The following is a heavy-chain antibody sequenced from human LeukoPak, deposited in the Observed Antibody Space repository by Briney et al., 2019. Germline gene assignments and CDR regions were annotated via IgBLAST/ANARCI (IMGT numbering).Heavy chain of an antibody. CDR1: GGSISSYY. Sequence: SETLSLTCTVSGGSISSYYWSWIRQPPGKGLEWIGSIYYSGSTNYNPSLKSRVTISVDTSKNQFSLKLSSVTAADTAVYYCARRIGGAAAGNPWFDPWGQGTLVTVSS. J-gene: IGHJ5*02. V-gene: IGHV4-59*08. CDR2: IYYSGST. D-gene: IGHD6-13*01. CDR3: ARRIGGAAAGNPWFDP.